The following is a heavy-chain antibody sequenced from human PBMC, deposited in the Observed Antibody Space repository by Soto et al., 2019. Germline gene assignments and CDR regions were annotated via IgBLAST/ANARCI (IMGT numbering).Heavy chain of an antibody. J-gene: IGHJ4*02. CDR1: GGTFSRYT. CDR3: ARDTSYDSSGYYYSNSDY. CDR2: IIPILGIA. D-gene: IGHD3-22*01. V-gene: IGHV1-69*04. Sequence: SVKVSCKASGGTFSRYTISWVRQAPGQGLEWMGRIIPILGIANYAQKFQGRVTITADKSTSTAYMELSSLRSEDTAVYYCARDTSYDSSGYYYSNSDYWGQGTLVTVSS.